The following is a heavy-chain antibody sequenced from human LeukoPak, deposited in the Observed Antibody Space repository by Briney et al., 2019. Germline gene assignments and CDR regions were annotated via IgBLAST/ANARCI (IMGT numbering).Heavy chain of an antibody. CDR1: GFIFTDYD. V-gene: IGHV3-13*01. J-gene: IGHJ4*02. D-gene: IGHD2-8*01. Sequence: PGGSLRLSCAASGFIFTDYDLHWVRQPPGKGLEWVSVFGIAGDTYYADSVKGRFTISRDVAKNSLYLQMNNLRAGDTAVYYCVRTNGGPYYDYWGQGTLVTVSS. CDR2: FGIAGDT. CDR3: VRTNGGPYYDY.